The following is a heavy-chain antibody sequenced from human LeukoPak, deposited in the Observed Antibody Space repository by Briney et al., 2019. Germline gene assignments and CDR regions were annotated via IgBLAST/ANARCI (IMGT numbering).Heavy chain of an antibody. J-gene: IGHJ4*02. D-gene: IGHD6-13*01. V-gene: IGHV4-34*01. CDR1: GGSFSGYY. CDR3: ARLGSSWHFDY. CDR2: INHSGST. Sequence: SETLSLTCAVYGGSFSGYYWSWIRQPPWKGLEWIGEINHSGSTNYNPSLKSRVTISVDTSKNQFSLKLSSVTAADTAVYYCARLGSSWHFDYWGQGTLVTVSS.